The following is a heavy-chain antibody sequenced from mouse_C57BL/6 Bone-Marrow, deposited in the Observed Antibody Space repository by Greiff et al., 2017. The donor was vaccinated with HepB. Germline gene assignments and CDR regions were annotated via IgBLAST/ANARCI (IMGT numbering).Heavy chain of an antibody. CDR1: GYSFTDYN. D-gene: IGHD1-1*01. CDR2: INPNYGTT. V-gene: IGHV1-39*01. Sequence: VHVKQSGPELVKPGASVKISCKASGYSFTDYNMNWVKQSNGKSLEWIGVINPNYGTTSYNQKFKGKATLTVDQSSSTAYMQLNSLTSEDSAVYYCARGGGATTDYFDYWGQGTTLTVSS. CDR3: ARGGGATTDYFDY. J-gene: IGHJ2*01.